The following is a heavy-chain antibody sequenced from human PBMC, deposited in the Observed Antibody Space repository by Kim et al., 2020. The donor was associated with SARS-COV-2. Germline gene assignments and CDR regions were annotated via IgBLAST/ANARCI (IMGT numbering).Heavy chain of an antibody. CDR2: GRST. V-gene: IGHV3-74*01. J-gene: IGHJ4*02. Sequence: GRSTTSADSVKSRFIISSDNEKNKLYLQMNSIGAEHTAVYYCASALPPVQYWGQGTLVTVSS. CDR3: ASALPPVQY.